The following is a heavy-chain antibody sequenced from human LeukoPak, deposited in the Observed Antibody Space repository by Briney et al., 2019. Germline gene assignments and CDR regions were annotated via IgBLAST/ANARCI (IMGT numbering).Heavy chain of an antibody. D-gene: IGHD5-12*01. CDR2: MWYDGTNR. J-gene: IGHJ4*02. Sequence: GGSLRLSCAASGFTFTNYGIHWVRQAPGKGLEWVAVMWYDGTNRYYADSVKGRFTISRDNSKNTVYLQMNSLRAEDTAVYYCAKDARFERSGYDPDYWGQGTLVTVSS. CDR1: GFTFTNYG. V-gene: IGHV3-30*02. CDR3: AKDARFERSGYDPDY.